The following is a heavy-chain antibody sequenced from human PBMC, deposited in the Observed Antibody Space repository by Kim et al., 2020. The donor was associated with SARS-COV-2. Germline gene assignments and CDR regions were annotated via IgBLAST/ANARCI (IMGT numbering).Heavy chain of an antibody. J-gene: IGHJ2*01. CDR3: ARDHGLLGYSSGWLFLGYFDL. Sequence: SETLSLTCTVSGGSISSGGYYWSWIRQHPGKGLEWIGYIYYSGSTYYNPSLKSRVTISVDTSKNQFSLKLSSVTAADTAVYYCARDHGLLGYSSGWLFLGYFDLWGRGTLVTVSS. D-gene: IGHD6-19*01. V-gene: IGHV4-31*03. CDR1: GGSISSGGYY. CDR2: IYYSGST.